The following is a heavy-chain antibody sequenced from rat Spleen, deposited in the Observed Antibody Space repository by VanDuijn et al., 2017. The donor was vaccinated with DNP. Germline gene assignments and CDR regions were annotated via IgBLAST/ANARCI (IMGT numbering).Heavy chain of an antibody. CDR3: ARGIITALPYWSFDF. Sequence: EVQLVESGGGLVQPGRSLKLSCAASGFTFNIHWMAWIRQVPGKGLEWVASITPSGGNTYFPDSVKGRFTISRNNAKNTLYLQMNSLRSEDTATYYCARGIITALPYWSFDFWGPGTMVTVSS. V-gene: IGHV5-31*01. CDR1: GFTFNIHW. J-gene: IGHJ1*01. CDR2: ITPSGGNT. D-gene: IGHD1-6*01.